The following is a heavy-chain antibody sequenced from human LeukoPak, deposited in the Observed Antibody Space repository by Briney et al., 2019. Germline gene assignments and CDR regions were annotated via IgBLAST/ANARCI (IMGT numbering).Heavy chain of an antibody. V-gene: IGHV3-21*06. Sequence: GGSLRLSCSASGLTFSSYNMNWVRQAPGKGLEWVSGISSWSSYIYYADSVKGRFTISRDNVKNSLYLQMNSLRAEDTAVYYCARDLKETAMGESAHDYWGQGTLVTVSS. CDR2: ISSWSSYI. CDR3: ARDLKETAMGESAHDY. CDR1: GLTFSSYN. D-gene: IGHD5-18*01. J-gene: IGHJ4*02.